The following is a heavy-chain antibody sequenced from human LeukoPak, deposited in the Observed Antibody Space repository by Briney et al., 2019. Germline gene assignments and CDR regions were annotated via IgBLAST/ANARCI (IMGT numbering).Heavy chain of an antibody. Sequence: GGSLRLSCAASGFTFSNAWMSWVRQAPGKGLEWVGRIKSKTDGGTTDYAAPVKGRFIISRDDSKNTLYLQMNSLKTEDTAVYYCTTEVLEWELLLSSSSSTRDYWGQGTLVTVSS. CDR2: IKSKTDGGTT. D-gene: IGHD1-26*01. J-gene: IGHJ4*02. CDR1: GFTFSNAW. V-gene: IGHV3-15*01. CDR3: TTEVLEWELLLSSSSSTRDY.